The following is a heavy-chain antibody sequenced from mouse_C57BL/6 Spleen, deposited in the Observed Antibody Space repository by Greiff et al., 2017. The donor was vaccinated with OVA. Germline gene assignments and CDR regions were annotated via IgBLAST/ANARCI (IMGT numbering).Heavy chain of an antibody. Sequence: VKLVESGPELVKPGASVKLSCKASGYTFTSYDINWVKQRPGQGLEWIGWIYPRDGSTKYNEKFKGKATLTVDTSSSTAYMELHSLTSEDSAVYFCAKGDSNYFDYWGQGTTLTVSS. CDR2: IYPRDGST. V-gene: IGHV1-85*01. CDR1: GYTFTSYD. CDR3: AKGDSNYFDY. J-gene: IGHJ2*01. D-gene: IGHD2-5*01.